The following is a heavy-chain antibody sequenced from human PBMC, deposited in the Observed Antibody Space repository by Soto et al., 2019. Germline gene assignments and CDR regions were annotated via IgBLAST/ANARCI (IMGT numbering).Heavy chain of an antibody. Sequence: GGSLRLSCAASGFTFTSYAMTWVRRPPGKGLEWVSAISGNGAVTYYADSVKGRFTVSRDTSKNTLYLQMNSLRAEDTAVYYCAKDHKYQLLYYYYYYYGMDVWGQGTTVTVSS. J-gene: IGHJ6*02. CDR3: AKDHKYQLLYYYYYYYGMDV. CDR1: GFTFTSYA. CDR2: ISGNGAVT. D-gene: IGHD2-2*02. V-gene: IGHV3-23*01.